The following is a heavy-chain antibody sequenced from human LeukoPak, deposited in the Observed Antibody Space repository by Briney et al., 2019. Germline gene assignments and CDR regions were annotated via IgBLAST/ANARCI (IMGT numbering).Heavy chain of an antibody. Sequence: ASVKVSCKASGYTFTGYYMHWVRQAPGQGLEWMGRINPNSGGTNYAQKFQGRVTMTRDTSISTAYMELSSLRSDDTAIYYCARAYSSVYDNWFDPWGQGTLVTVSS. CDR1: GYTFTGYY. V-gene: IGHV1-2*06. D-gene: IGHD5/OR15-5a*01. J-gene: IGHJ5*02. CDR2: INPNSGGT. CDR3: ARAYSSVYDNWFDP.